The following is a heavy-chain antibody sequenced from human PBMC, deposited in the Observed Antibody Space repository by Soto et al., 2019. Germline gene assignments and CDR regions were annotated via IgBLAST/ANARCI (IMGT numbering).Heavy chain of an antibody. CDR3: ARDAVITYYYDSSGPDDAFDI. CDR2: ISSSGGTI. V-gene: IGHV3-48*03. J-gene: IGHJ3*02. D-gene: IGHD3-22*01. CDR1: GFTFSSYE. Sequence: EVQLVESGGGLVQPGGSLRLSCAASGFTFSSYEMNWVRQAPGKGLEWVSYISSSGGTIYYADSVKGRFTISRDNAKNSLYLQMNSLRAEDTAVYYCARDAVITYYYDSSGPDDAFDIWGQGTMVTVSS.